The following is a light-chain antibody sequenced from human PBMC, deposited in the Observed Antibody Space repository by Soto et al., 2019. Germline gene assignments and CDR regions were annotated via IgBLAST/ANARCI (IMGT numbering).Light chain of an antibody. V-gene: IGKV1-5*03. CDR3: QQYNSYWT. CDR1: QSISSW. Sequence: DIHMSQSPSTLSASIGDRVTITFRASQSISSWLAWYQQKPGKAPKLLIYKASSLESGVPSRFSGSGYGTEFTLTISSLQPDDFATYYCQQYNSYWTFGQGTKVDIK. J-gene: IGKJ1*01. CDR2: KAS.